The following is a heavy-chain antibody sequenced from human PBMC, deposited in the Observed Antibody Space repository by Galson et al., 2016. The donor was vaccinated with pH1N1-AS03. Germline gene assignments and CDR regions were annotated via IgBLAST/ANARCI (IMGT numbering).Heavy chain of an antibody. CDR3: AGDGAQWEVDY. V-gene: IGHV3-30*02. CDR2: IRSDRSNE. Sequence: SPRLSCAASGFSFNTYGMHWVRQAPGKGLEWVAFIRSDRSNEYYAQSVKGRFTISRDNSKNTLYLQMNSLRPEDTAVYYWAGDGAQWEVDYWGQGTLVTVSS. CDR1: GFSFNTYG. J-gene: IGHJ4*02. D-gene: IGHD1-26*01.